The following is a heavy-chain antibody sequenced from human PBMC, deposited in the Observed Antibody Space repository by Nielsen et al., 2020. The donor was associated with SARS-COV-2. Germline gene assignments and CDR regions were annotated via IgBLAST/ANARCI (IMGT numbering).Heavy chain of an antibody. J-gene: IGHJ6*02. V-gene: IGHV3-NL1*01. D-gene: IGHD2-2*01. CDR2: ISGDGGST. Sequence: WIRQPPGKGLEWVSLISGDGGSTYYADSVKGRFTISRDNSKNTLYLQMNSLRAEDTAVYYCAKDWGRYCSSTSCPLGGMDVWGQGTTVTVSS. CDR3: AKDWGRYCSSTSCPLGGMDV.